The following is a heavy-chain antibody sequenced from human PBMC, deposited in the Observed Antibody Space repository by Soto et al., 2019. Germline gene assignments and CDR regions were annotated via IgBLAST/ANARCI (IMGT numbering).Heavy chain of an antibody. CDR3: AKGGVGYYDSSPRYYFDY. D-gene: IGHD3-22*01. V-gene: IGHV3-23*01. CDR1: GFTFSSYA. CDR2: ISGSGGST. J-gene: IGHJ4*02. Sequence: GGSLRLSCAASGFTFSSYAMSWVRQAPGKGLEWVSAISGSGGSTYYADSVKGRFTISRDDSKNTLYLQMNSLRAEDTAVYYCAKGGVGYYDSSPRYYFDYWGQGTLVTVSS.